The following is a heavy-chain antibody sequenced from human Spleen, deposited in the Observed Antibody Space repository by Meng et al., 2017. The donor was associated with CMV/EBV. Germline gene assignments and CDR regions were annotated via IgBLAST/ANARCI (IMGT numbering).Heavy chain of an antibody. CDR1: GFTFSSYS. Sequence: GGSLRLSCAASGFTFSSYSMNWVRQAPGKGLEWVSYISSSSSTIYYADSVKGRFTISTDNAKNSLFLQMNSLRAEDTAVYYCARDVTTVTTTGYYGMDVWGQGTTVTVSS. J-gene: IGHJ6*02. CDR2: ISSSSSTI. CDR3: ARDVTTVTTTGYYGMDV. V-gene: IGHV3-48*04. D-gene: IGHD4-17*01.